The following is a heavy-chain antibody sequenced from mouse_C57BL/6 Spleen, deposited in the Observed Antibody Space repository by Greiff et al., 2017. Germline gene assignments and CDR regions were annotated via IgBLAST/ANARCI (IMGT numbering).Heavy chain of an antibody. CDR2: IDPSDSYT. CDR3: ARSQTGIWFAY. J-gene: IGHJ3*01. D-gene: IGHD4-1*01. V-gene: IGHV1-69*01. Sequence: QVQLQQPGAELVMPGASVKLSCKASGYTFTSYWMHWVKQRPGQGLEWIGEIDPSDSYTNYNQKFKGKSTFTVDKSSSTAYMQLSSLTSEDSAVYYCARSQTGIWFAYWGQGTLVTVSA. CDR1: GYTFTSYW.